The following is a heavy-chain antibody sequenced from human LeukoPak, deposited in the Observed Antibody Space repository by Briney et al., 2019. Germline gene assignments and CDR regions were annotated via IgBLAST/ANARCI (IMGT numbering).Heavy chain of an antibody. Sequence: GGSLRLSGAASGFTFSDYYMSWTRQAPGKGLVWVSYIDSSSNTIYYADSVKGRFTISRDNAKSSLYLQMSSVRDEDTAVYYCARAMHDGSGYYLDWGQGTLVTVSS. CDR1: GFTFSDYY. V-gene: IGHV3-11*01. D-gene: IGHD3-22*01. J-gene: IGHJ4*02. CDR2: IDSSSNTI. CDR3: ARAMHDGSGYYLD.